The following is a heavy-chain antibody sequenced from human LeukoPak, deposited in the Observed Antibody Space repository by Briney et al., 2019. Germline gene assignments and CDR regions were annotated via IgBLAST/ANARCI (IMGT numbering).Heavy chain of an antibody. D-gene: IGHD2-15*01. CDR3: ARGYCSGGSCYSYYYHNYMDV. V-gene: IGHV4-39*07. CDR2: IYYSGST. CDR1: GGSISSSSYY. Sequence: SETLSLTCTASGGSISSSSYYWGWIRQPPGKGLEWIGSIYYSGSTYYNPSLKSRVTISVDTSKNQFSLKLSSVTAADTAVYYCARGYCSGGSCYSYYYHNYMDVWGKGTTVTVSS. J-gene: IGHJ6*03.